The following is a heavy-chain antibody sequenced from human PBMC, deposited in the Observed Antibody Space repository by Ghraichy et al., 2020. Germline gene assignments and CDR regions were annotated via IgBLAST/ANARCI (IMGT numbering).Heavy chain of an antibody. CDR3: ARGGSSITIFGPSNWFDP. Sequence: SETLSLTCAVYGGSFSGYYWSWIRRPPGKGLEWIGEINHSGSTNYNPSLKSRVTISVDTSKNQFSLKLSSVTAADTAVYYCARGGSSITIFGPSNWFDPWGQGTLVTVSS. D-gene: IGHD3-3*01. CDR2: INHSGST. V-gene: IGHV4-34*01. J-gene: IGHJ5*02. CDR1: GGSFSGYY.